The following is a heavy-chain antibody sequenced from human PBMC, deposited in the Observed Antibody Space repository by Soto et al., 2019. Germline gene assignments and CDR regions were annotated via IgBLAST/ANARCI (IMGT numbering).Heavy chain of an antibody. J-gene: IGHJ6*04. CDR3: ARGPCTVCDAEKYFSARDV. CDR2: ISGGGIGT. D-gene: IGHD2-2*01. Sequence: EVQLLESGGGLVQPGGSLRLSCAASGFTFSSYGMTWVRQARGKGLEWVSSISGGGIGTYYPDSAKGRFTISRDNSKHTVYLEVSSLRAEDTAVDFCARGPCTVCDAEKYFSARDVWGKGTTVSVSS. CDR1: GFTFSSYG. V-gene: IGHV3-23*01.